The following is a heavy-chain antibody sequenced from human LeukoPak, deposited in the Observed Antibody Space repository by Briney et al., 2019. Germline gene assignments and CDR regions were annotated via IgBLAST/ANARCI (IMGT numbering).Heavy chain of an antibody. CDR2: IHPRGGSA. D-gene: IGHD3-22*01. Sequence: GASVNVSCKPSGDTFTNDYIHGGRQAPGQGPEWRGIIHPRGGSARYAQRFQGRVSMTRDTSTSTVYMELSRLRSEDPAVYYCARHFVNSSDTSGNALDIWGQGTMVTV. J-gene: IGHJ3*02. CDR1: GDTFTNDY. CDR3: ARHFVNSSDTSGNALDI. V-gene: IGHV1-46*01.